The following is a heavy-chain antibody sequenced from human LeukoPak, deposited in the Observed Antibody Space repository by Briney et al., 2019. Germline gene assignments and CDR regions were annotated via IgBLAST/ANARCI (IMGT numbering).Heavy chain of an antibody. CDR2: ISSSSSTI. Sequence: PGGSLRLSCAASGFTFSSYSMNWVRQAPGKGLEWVSYISSSSSTIYYADSVKGRFTISRDNAKNSLYLQMNSLRAEDTAMYYCARDNSGWADAFDIWGQGTMVTVSS. CDR3: ARDNSGWADAFDI. CDR1: GFTFSSYS. J-gene: IGHJ3*02. V-gene: IGHV3-48*01. D-gene: IGHD5-12*01.